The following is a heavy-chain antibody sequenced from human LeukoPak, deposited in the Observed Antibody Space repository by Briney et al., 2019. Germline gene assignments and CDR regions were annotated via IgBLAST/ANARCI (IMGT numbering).Heavy chain of an antibody. J-gene: IGHJ4*02. Sequence: ASVRVSCTASGYTFTGYYMHWVRQAPGQGLGWMGWINPNSGDTNYAQKFQGRVTMTRDTSISTAYMELSRLRSDDTAVYYCASLSGAAAGRGVDYWGQGTLVTVSS. CDR3: ASLSGAAAGRGVDY. D-gene: IGHD6-13*01. CDR1: GYTFTGYY. CDR2: INPNSGDT. V-gene: IGHV1-2*02.